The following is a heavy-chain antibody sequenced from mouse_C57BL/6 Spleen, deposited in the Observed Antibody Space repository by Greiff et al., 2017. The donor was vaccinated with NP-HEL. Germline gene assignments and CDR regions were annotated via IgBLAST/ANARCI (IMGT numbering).Heavy chain of an antibody. D-gene: IGHD2-1*01. V-gene: IGHV1-61*01. CDR1: GYTFTSYW. J-gene: IGHJ1*03. CDR2: IYPSDSET. CDR3: ARSTMRGYFDV. Sequence: VQLQQPGAELVRPGSSVKLSCKASGYTFTSYWMDWVKQRPGQGLEWIGNIYPSDSETHYNQKFKDKATLTVDKSSSTAYMQLSSLTSEDSAVYYCARSTMRGYFDVWGTGTTVTVSS.